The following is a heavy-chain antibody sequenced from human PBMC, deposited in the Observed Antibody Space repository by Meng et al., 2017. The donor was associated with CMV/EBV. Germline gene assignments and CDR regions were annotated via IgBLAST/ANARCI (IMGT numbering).Heavy chain of an antibody. CDR3: ARDGSSSGYWFDP. CDR1: GGSISSYY. CDR2: IYYSGST. J-gene: IGHJ5*02. Sequence: SETLSLTCTVSGGSISSYYWSWIRQPPGKGLEWIGYIYYSGSTNYNPSLKSRVTIPVDTSKNQFSQKLSSVNAADTAVYYCARDGSSSGYWFDPWGQGTLVTVSS. V-gene: IGHV4-59*01. D-gene: IGHD3-22*01.